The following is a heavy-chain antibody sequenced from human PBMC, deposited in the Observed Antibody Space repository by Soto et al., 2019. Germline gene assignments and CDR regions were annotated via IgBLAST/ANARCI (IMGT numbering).Heavy chain of an antibody. D-gene: IGHD4-17*01. CDR2: IYYSGST. Sequence: SSETLSLTCTVSGGSVSSGSYYWSWIRQRPGKGLEWIGYIYYSGSTNYNPSLKSRVTISVDTSKNQFSLKLSSVTAADTAVYYCAREPTTVTNYYYYALDVWGQGTTVTVSS. CDR1: GGSVSSGSYY. CDR3: AREPTTVTNYYYYALDV. J-gene: IGHJ6*02. V-gene: IGHV4-61*01.